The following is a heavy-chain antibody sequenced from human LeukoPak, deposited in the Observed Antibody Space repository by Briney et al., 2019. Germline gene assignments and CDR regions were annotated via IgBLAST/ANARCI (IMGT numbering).Heavy chain of an antibody. V-gene: IGHV1-2*02. Sequence: ASVKVSCKASGYTFTGYYIHWVRQAPGQGLEWMGWINPNSGGTNYAQKFQGRVTMTRDTSISTAYMELSRLRSDDTAVYYCARIHPLYCRGGSCYPPHFDYWGQGTLVTVSS. D-gene: IGHD2-15*01. CDR1: GYTFTGYY. CDR3: ARIHPLYCRGGSCYPPHFDY. J-gene: IGHJ4*02. CDR2: INPNSGGT.